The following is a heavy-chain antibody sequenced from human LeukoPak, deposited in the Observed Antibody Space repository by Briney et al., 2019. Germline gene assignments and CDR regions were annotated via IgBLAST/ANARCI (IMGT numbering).Heavy chain of an antibody. Sequence: ASVTVSCKASGYTFTSYYMHWVRQAPGQGLEWMGIINPSGGSTSYAQKLQGRVTMTRDTSTSTVYMELSSLRSEDTAVYYCARDRAGIGDYWGQGTLVTVSS. V-gene: IGHV1-46*01. CDR2: INPSGGST. D-gene: IGHD6-13*01. J-gene: IGHJ4*02. CDR1: GYTFTSYY. CDR3: ARDRAGIGDY.